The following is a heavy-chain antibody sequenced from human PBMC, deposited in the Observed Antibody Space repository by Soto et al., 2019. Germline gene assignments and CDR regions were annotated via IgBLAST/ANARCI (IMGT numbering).Heavy chain of an antibody. CDR3: VRWGGLLGETGSSGALDF. Sequence: QVLLVQSGAEVRKPGSSVEVSCKASGGTFGKRAFNWVRQAPGQGLEWMGVIVPNFGTANYAQKFQGRLTITADDSTTIVVMDLASLTAEDPAMYHCVRWGGLLGETGSSGALDFRGQGTPVTVS. CDR2: IVPNFGTA. J-gene: IGHJ4*02. D-gene: IGHD3-9*01. CDR1: GGTFGKRA. V-gene: IGHV1-69*01.